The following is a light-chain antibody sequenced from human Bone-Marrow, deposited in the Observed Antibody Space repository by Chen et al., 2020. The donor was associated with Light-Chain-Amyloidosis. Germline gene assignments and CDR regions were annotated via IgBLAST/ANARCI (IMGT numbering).Light chain of an antibody. V-gene: IGLV1-47*01. J-gene: IGLJ3*02. CDR1: TSNIRNNL. CDR2: RNN. Sequence: QPILTQPPSASGTPGQRVTISCSGSTSNIRNNLVHWYQHLPATAPKLPISRNNQRPAGVPARSAGSKCGTSASLTGSGRRAEDEADCYCGAWDDGVRGPVFGGGTKLTVL. CDR3: GAWDDGVRGPV.